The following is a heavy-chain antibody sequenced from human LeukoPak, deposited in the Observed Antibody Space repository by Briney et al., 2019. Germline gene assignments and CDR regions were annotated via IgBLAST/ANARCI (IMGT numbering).Heavy chain of an antibody. CDR3: PRNGGRGRRAAAGSREYYYYYYMDV. V-gene: IGHV1-2*02. Sequence: ASVKVSCKASGYTFTGYYMHWVRQAPGQGLEWMGWINPNSGGTNYAQKFQGRVTMTRDTSISTAYMELSRLRSDDTAVYYCPRNGGRGRRAAAGSREYYYYYYMDVWGKGTTVTVSS. CDR2: INPNSGGT. D-gene: IGHD6-13*01. CDR1: GYTFTGYY. J-gene: IGHJ6*03.